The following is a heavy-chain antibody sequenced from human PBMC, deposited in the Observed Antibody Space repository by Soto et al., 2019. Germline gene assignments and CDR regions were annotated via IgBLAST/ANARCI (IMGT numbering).Heavy chain of an antibody. CDR2: LSSTHNHI. CDR1: GFTLTRYS. Sequence: GGSLRLSCAAAGFTLTRYSLNWVRQAPGNGLEWVSSLSSTHNHIYYGDSMKGRFTISRDNAKHSLHLDMNSLRAEYTAVYYCARESEDLTSNFDYCGQGTLVTVS. J-gene: IGHJ4*02. CDR3: ARESEDLTSNFDY. V-gene: IGHV3-21*06.